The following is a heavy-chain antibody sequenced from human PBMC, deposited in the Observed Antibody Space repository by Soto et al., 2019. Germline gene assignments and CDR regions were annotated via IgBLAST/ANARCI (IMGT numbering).Heavy chain of an antibody. D-gene: IGHD2-21*02. V-gene: IGHV3-21*01. CDR1: GFTFSRYS. CDR2: IGTRGDI. J-gene: IGHJ6*02. CDR3: AREETAWPLAYGLDV. Sequence: PGGALRLSCVGSGFTFSRYSMNWVRQAPGKGLEWVASIGTRGDIYYAESVKGRLTISRDNAKNSLSLEMDSLRVEDTGVYYCAREETAWPLAYGLDVWGQGTTVTVSS.